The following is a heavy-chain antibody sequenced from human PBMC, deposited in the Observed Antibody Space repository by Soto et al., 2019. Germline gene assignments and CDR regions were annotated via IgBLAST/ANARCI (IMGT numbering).Heavy chain of an antibody. CDR1: GGSISSGDYY. J-gene: IGHJ4*02. D-gene: IGHD6-6*01. Sequence: PSETLSLTCTVSGGSISSGDYYWSWIRQPPGKGLEWIGYIYYSGSTYYNPSLKSRVTISLDTSKNQFSLKLSPATAADTAVYYCARVGSSIEVRPFDYWGQGTLVTVS. CDR2: IYYSGST. CDR3: ARVGSSIEVRPFDY. V-gene: IGHV4-30-4*01.